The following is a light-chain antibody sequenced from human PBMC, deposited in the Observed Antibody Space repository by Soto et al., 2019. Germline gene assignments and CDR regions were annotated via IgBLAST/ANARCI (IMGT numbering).Light chain of an antibody. V-gene: IGLV6-57*04. J-gene: IGLJ2*01. CDR1: SGSIASNY. Sequence: NFMLTQPHSVSWSPGQTGTISCTRSSGSIASNYVQWYQQRPGSAPTPVIYEDNQRPSGVPDRFSGSSDSSSNSASLTISGLKTEDEADYYRQSYDSRNHVVFGGGTKLTVL. CDR3: QSYDSRNHVV. CDR2: EDN.